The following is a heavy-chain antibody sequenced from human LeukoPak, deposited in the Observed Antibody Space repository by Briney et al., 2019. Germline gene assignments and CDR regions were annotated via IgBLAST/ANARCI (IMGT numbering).Heavy chain of an antibody. Sequence: SETLSLTCAVYGGSFSGYYWSWIRQPPGKGLEWIGEINHSGSTNYNPSLKSRVTISVDTSKNQFSLKLSSVTAADTAVYYCARLRRGYSCGSSTYYYYMDVWGKGTTVTVSS. CDR2: INHSGST. J-gene: IGHJ6*03. D-gene: IGHD5-18*01. CDR1: GGSFSGYY. V-gene: IGHV4-34*01. CDR3: ARLRRGYSCGSSTYYYYMDV.